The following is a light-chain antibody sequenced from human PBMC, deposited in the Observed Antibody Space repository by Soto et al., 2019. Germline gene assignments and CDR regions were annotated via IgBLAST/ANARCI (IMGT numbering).Light chain of an antibody. CDR2: GAS. V-gene: IGKV3-15*01. Sequence: EIVLTQSPGTLSLSPGERATLSCRASQSVSSSYLAWYQQKPGQAPRLLLYGASTRATGIPVRFSGGGFGTEFTLTISSLQSEDFAVYYCQQYKNWPLFGQGTRLEI. J-gene: IGKJ5*01. CDR1: QSVSSSY. CDR3: QQYKNWPL.